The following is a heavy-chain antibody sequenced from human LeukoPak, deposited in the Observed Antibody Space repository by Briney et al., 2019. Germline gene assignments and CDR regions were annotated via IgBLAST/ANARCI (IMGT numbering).Heavy chain of an antibody. CDR2: MYSGGST. Sequence: WGSQRLSCAASGFTVSSYYMTWVRQAPGKGLEWVSVMYSGGSTYYADSVKGRVAISRDNSQNTVFLQMNSVRVEDTAVYYCARSYSNHLFGMDVWGQGTAVTVSS. J-gene: IGHJ6*02. V-gene: IGHV3-66*01. CDR3: ARSYSNHLFGMDV. D-gene: IGHD4-11*01. CDR1: GFTVSSYY.